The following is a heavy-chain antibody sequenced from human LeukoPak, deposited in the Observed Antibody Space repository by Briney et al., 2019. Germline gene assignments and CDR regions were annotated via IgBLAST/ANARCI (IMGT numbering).Heavy chain of an antibody. D-gene: IGHD3-3*01. CDR3: AKDRLGTFGVVIMDY. Sequence: GGSLRLSCEPSEFAFKSYAMSWVRQVPGKGLEWVSALSASGDSTYYADSVKGRFTISRDNSKNTVYLQMNSLTAEDTAVYYCAKDRLGTFGVVIMDYWGQGTLVTVSS. J-gene: IGHJ4*02. V-gene: IGHV3-23*01. CDR2: LSASGDST. CDR1: EFAFKSYA.